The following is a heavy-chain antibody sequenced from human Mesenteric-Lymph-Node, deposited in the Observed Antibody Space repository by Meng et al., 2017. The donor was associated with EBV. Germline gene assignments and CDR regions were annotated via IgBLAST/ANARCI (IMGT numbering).Heavy chain of an antibody. J-gene: IGHJ4*02. CDR1: GYSFTTYY. CDR2: INPGGGTT. Sequence: VQLVQSGAEVKNPGASVKVSCKASGYSFTTYYIYWVRQAPGQGLEWMGLINPGGGTTNYAQKFQGRVTMTSDTSTGTVYMELSSLRSEDTAVYYCAREGGQWGQGTLVTVSS. CDR3: AREGGQ. D-gene: IGHD3-16*01. V-gene: IGHV1-46*01.